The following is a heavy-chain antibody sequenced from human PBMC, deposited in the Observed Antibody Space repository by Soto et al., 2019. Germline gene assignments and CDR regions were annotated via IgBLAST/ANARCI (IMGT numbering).Heavy chain of an antibody. CDR2: LYDSGNT. V-gene: IGHV4-59*03. CDR3: VSSRAAIYWDAFDV. CDR1: GDSISSYF. J-gene: IGHJ3*01. D-gene: IGHD2-2*01. Sequence: VQLQESGPGLVKPSETLALTCSVSGDSISSYFRNWIRQPPGKGLEWIGCLYDSGNTDYNPSLKSRVTMSLYTSKNPFSLNLSSVTAADTAVYYCVSSRAAIYWDAFDVWGQGTMVTVSS.